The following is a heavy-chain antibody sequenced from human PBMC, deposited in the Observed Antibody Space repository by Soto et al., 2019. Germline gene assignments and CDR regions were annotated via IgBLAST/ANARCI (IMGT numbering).Heavy chain of an antibody. D-gene: IGHD6-13*01. CDR3: ARGGIAAPPTEGNSYYYGMDF. Sequence: QVQLVESGGGVVQPGRSLRLSCAASGFTFSSYAMHWVRQAPGKGLERVAVISYDGSNKYYADSVKGRFTISRDNSKNTLYLQMNTLRAEDTPLCYCARGGIAAPPTEGNSYYYGMDFCGGGSTVTVSS. CDR2: ISYDGSNK. V-gene: IGHV3-30-3*01. J-gene: IGHJ6*04. CDR1: GFTFSSYA.